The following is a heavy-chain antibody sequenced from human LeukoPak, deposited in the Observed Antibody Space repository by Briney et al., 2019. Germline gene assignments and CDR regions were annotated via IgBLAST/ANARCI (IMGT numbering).Heavy chain of an antibody. D-gene: IGHD2-2*01. J-gene: IGHJ4*02. CDR2: INQDGSER. CDR1: GFTFTKYW. CDR3: ARGLDCRSTSCYLDT. Sequence: GGSLRLSCAASGFTFTKYWMTWVRQAPGKGLEWVANINQDGSERFYVDSVKGRFTISRDNAKNSLYLQMNSLGAEDTAVYYCARGLDCRSTSCYLDTWGRGTLVTVSS. V-gene: IGHV3-7*01.